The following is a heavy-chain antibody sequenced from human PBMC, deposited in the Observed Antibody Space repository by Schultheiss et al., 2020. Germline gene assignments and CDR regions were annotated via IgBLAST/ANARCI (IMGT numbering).Heavy chain of an antibody. CDR1: GGSISSYY. V-gene: IGHV4-59*12. J-gene: IGHJ6*03. D-gene: IGHD6-19*01. CDR2: IYYSGST. CDR3: ARFQTGIAVAGTRYYYYYYMDV. Sequence: SETLSLTCTVSGGSISSYYWSWIRQPPGKGLEWIGYIYYSGSTNYNPSLKSRVTISVDTSKNQFSLKLSSVTAADTAVYYCARFQTGIAVAGTRYYYYYYMDVWGKGTTVTVSS.